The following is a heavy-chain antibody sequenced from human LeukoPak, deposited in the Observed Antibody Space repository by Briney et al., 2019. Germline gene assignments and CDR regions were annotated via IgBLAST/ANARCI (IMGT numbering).Heavy chain of an antibody. CDR1: GYSFTSYW. J-gene: IGHJ6*03. D-gene: IGHD6-19*01. CDR2: IYPGDSDT. V-gene: IGHV5-51*01. CDR3: ARHGYSSGWYGGYYYYYIDV. Sequence: GESLKISCKGSGYSFTSYWIGWVRQMPGKGLEWMGIIYPGDSDTRYSPSFQGQVTISADKSISTAYLQWSSLKASDTAMYYCARHGYSSGWYGGYYYYYIDVWGKGTTVTISS.